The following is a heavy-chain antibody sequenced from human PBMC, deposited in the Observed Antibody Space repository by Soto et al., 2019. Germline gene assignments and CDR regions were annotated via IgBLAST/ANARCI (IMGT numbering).Heavy chain of an antibody. CDR3: AKDFRGSIDY. J-gene: IGHJ4*02. CDR1: GFTFSSYG. D-gene: IGHD3-10*01. CDR2: ISYDGSNK. V-gene: IGHV3-30*18. Sequence: GWSLRLSCAASGFTFSSYGMHGVRQAPGKGLGWVAVISYDGSNKYYAGAVKGRFTISRDNSKNTLYLQMNSLRAEDTAVYYCAKDFRGSIDYWGQGTLVTVSS.